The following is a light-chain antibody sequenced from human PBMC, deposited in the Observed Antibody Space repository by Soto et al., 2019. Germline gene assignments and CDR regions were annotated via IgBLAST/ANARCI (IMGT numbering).Light chain of an antibody. CDR3: QKYDSAPRA. CDR2: AAS. V-gene: IGKV1-27*01. Sequence: DIQMTQSPSSLSASVGDRVTITCRANQGLNSYLAWYQQKPGKVPKLLIYAASVLQSGVPSRFSGSGSGTDFTLTITSLQPEDVATYYCQKYDSAPRAFGQGTKVEIK. J-gene: IGKJ1*01. CDR1: QGLNSY.